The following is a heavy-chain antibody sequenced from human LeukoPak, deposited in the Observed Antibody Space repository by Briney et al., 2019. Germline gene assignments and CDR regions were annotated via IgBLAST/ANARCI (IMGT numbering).Heavy chain of an antibody. CDR1: GGSISSGSYY. V-gene: IGHV4-61*02. CDR3: ARVSSGGSGSYYTKYYYYYMDV. Sequence: SETLSLTCTVSGGSISSGSYYWSWIRQPAGKGLEWIGRIYTSGSTNYNPSLKSRVTISVDTSKNQFSLKLSSVTAADTAVYYCARVSSGGSGSYYTKYYYYYMDVWGKGTTVTVSS. J-gene: IGHJ6*03. CDR2: IYTSGST. D-gene: IGHD3-10*01.